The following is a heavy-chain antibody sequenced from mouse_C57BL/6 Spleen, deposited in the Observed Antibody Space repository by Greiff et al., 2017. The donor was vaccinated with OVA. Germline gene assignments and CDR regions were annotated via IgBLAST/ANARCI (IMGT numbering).Heavy chain of an antibody. D-gene: IGHD3-2*02. CDR3: ARQTAQAKGFAY. CDR1: GYTFTSYW. V-gene: IGHV1-52*01. Sequence: QVQLKQPGAELVRPGSSVKLSCKASGYTFTSYWMHWVKQRPIQGLEWIGNIDPSDSETHYNQKFKDKATLTVDKSSSTAYMQLSSLTSEDSAVYYCARQTAQAKGFAYWGQGTLVTVSA. CDR2: IDPSDSET. J-gene: IGHJ3*01.